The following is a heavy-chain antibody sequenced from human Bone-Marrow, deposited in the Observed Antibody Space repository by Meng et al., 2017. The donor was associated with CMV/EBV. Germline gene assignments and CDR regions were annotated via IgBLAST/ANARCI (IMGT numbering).Heavy chain of an antibody. V-gene: IGHV3-21*01. D-gene: IGHD3-3*01. CDR3: ASFVLRFLEWPIYGSAFDI. CDR1: GFTVSSNY. Sequence: GESLKISCAASGFTVSSNYMSWVRQAPGKGLEWVSSISSSSSYIYYADSVKGRFTISRDNAKNSLYLQMNSLRAEDTAVYYCASFVLRFLEWPIYGSAFDIWGQGTRVTGSS. J-gene: IGHJ3*02. CDR2: ISSSSSYI.